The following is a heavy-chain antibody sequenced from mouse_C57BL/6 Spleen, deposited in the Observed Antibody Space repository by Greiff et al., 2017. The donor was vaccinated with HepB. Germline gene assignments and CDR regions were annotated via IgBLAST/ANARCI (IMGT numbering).Heavy chain of an antibody. CDR3: ARSVPYYFDY. CDR2: IRNKANGYTT. J-gene: IGHJ2*01. V-gene: IGHV7-3*01. Sequence: EVNVVESGGGLVQPGGSLSLSCAASGFTFTDYYMSWVRQSPGKALEWFGFIRNKANGYTTEYNASVKGRFTISRDNSQSILYLQMNALRAEDSDTYYCARSVPYYFDYWGQGTTLTVSS. CDR1: GFTFTDYY. D-gene: IGHD1-1*01.